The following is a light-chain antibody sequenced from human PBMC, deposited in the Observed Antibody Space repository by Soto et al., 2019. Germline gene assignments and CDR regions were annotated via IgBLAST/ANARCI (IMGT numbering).Light chain of an antibody. CDR2: HAS. CDR1: QSLSGW. CDR3: QQYHSYPLT. Sequence: DIQMTQSPSTLSESVGDSVPITCRASQSLSGWLTWYKQKPGKAPKLLIYHASCLNSGVPSRFSGSGSGTEFTHTISSLQPDDCATYDWQQYHSYPLTFCGWTNGEIK. V-gene: IGKV1-5*03. J-gene: IGKJ4*01.